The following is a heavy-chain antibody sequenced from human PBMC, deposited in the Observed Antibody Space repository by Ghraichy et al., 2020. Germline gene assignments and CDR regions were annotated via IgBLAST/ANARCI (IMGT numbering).Heavy chain of an antibody. V-gene: IGHV3-23*01. CDR1: GFTFSTYA. CDR2: ISGSGDST. J-gene: IGHJ4*02. D-gene: IGHD3-22*01. Sequence: GGSLRLSCAASGFTFSTYAMTWVRQAPGKGLEWVSGISGSGDSTNYADSVKGRFTISRDNAKNSLYLQMNSLRAEDTAVYYCARAISLLYYYDNSGYYNQRPYYFDYWGQGTLVTVSS. CDR3: ARAISLLYYYDNSGYYNQRPYYFDY.